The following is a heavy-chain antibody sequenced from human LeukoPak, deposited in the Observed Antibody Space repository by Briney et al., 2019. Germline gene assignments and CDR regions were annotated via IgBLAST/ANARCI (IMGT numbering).Heavy chain of an antibody. Sequence: GGSLRLSCAASGFTLSSYGMHWVRQAPGKGLEWVSAISGSGGSTYYADSVKGRFTISRDKSKNTLYLQMNSLRAEDTAVYYCAKDLRWELLRPNYFDYWGQGTLVTVSS. D-gene: IGHD1-26*01. CDR1: GFTLSSYG. J-gene: IGHJ4*02. V-gene: IGHV3-23*01. CDR3: AKDLRWELLRPNYFDY. CDR2: ISGSGGST.